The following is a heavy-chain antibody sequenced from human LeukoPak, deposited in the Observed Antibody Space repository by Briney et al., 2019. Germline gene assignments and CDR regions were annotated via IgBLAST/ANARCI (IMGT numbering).Heavy chain of an antibody. CDR3: ARTMTISPAAFDP. J-gene: IGHJ5*02. CDR2: INPSSGGT. Sequence: ASVKVSCKASGYTFTGYYMHWVRQAPGQGLEWMGWINPSSGGTNYAQKFQGRVTMTRDTSISTAYKELSRLRSDDTAVYYCARTMTISPAAFDPWGQGTLVTVSS. V-gene: IGHV1-2*02. CDR1: GYTFTGYY. D-gene: IGHD4-17*01.